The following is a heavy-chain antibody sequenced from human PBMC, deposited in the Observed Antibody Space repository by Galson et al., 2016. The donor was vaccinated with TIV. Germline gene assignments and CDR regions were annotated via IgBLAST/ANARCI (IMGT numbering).Heavy chain of an antibody. CDR2: IIPLLGRP. CDR1: GDTFSSFS. D-gene: IGHD3-16*01. Sequence: SVKVSCKASGDTFSSFSIIWVRQAPGQGLEWMGRIIPLLGRPDHAKKFQGRVTITADISTDTAYLELSSLRSEDTAIYYCAREVAHVGSVMLNAEAFDVWGGATMVTGSS. V-gene: IGHV1-69*04. J-gene: IGHJ3*01. CDR3: AREVAHVGSVMLNAEAFDV.